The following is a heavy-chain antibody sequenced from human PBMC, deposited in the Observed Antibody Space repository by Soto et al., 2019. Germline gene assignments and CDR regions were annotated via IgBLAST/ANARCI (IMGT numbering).Heavy chain of an antibody. V-gene: IGHV4-59*01. J-gene: IGHJ6*02. CDR3: ARDRVVPAARSYFYHYYYGMDV. Sequence: PSETLSLTCTVSGGSISSYYWSWIRQPPGKGLEWIGYIYYSGSTNYNPSLKSRVTISVDTSKNQFSLKLSSVTAADTAVYYCARDRVVPAARSYFYHYYYGMDVWGQGTTVTVSS. D-gene: IGHD2-2*01. CDR1: GGSISSYY. CDR2: IYYSGST.